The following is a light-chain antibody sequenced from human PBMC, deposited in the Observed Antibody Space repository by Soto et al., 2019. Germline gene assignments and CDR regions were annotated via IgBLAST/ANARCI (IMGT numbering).Light chain of an antibody. V-gene: IGKV1-5*03. CDR1: QSVSSW. J-gene: IGKJ4*01. CDR2: KAS. Sequence: SQMTQSPSTLAASVGDTVTITCRASQSVSSWLAWYQQKPGKAPKLLIYKASILQSGVSSRFSGSGSGTDFTLTISSLQPDDFATYYCQQYDRYPVTFGGGTKVESN. CDR3: QQYDRYPVT.